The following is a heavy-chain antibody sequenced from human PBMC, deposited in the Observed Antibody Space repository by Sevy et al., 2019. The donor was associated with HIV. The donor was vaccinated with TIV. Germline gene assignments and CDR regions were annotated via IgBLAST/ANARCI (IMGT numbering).Heavy chain of an antibody. CDR1: GFTFHMYT. D-gene: IGHD3-3*01. J-gene: IGHJ6*02. CDR3: ARRMFYNSWSRSKPDKNFYQYYGLDL. V-gene: IGHV3-21*01. Sequence: GGSLRLSCAASGFTFHMYTMNWVRQAPGKGLEWVSSISSSSRSTYYADSVKGRFTISRHNANSSLYLQVNSLRTEDTAVYYCARRMFYNSWSRSKPDKNFYQYYGLDLWGQGTTVTVSS. CDR2: ISSSSRST.